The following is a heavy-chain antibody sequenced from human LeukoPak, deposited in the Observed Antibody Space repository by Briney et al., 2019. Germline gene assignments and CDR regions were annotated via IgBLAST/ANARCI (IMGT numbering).Heavy chain of an antibody. CDR1: GYTLTELS. CDR2: FDPEDGET. V-gene: IGHV1-24*01. D-gene: IGHD3-22*01. CDR3: ATLFFALEGSGYYPY. J-gene: IGHJ4*02. Sequence: ASVKVSCKVSGYTLTELSMHWVRQAPGKGLEWMGGFDPEDGETIYAQKFQGRVTMTEDTSTDTAYMELSSLRSEDTAVYYCATLFFALEGSGYYPYWGQGTLVTVSS.